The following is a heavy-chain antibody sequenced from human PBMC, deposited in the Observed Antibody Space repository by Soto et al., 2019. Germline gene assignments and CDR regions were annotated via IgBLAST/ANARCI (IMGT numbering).Heavy chain of an antibody. CDR3: ARDLWGYCGTDCYPLDV. CDR1: GGSISRYY. J-gene: IGHJ6*02. V-gene: IGHV4-59*01. D-gene: IGHD2-21*02. Sequence: QVRLQESGPGLVKPSETLSLTCTVSGGSISRYYWSWIRQPPGKGLEWIGYLYNAGSTIYNPSLKSRVPKSVDMSQNQFPLTLNYVTAADTAVYYCARDLWGYCGTDCYPLDVWGQGTTVTVSS. CDR2: LYNAGST.